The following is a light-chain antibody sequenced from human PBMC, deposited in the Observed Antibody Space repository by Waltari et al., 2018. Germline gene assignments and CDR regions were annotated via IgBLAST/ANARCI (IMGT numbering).Light chain of an antibody. CDR2: DAS. CDR1: QSIGSY. J-gene: IGKJ4*01. V-gene: IGKV3-11*01. Sequence: IVMTQSPATLSVSPGRRATLSCRASQSIGSYLAWYQRKPGQAPRLLIYDASNRAAGIPPRFSGGGSGTDFTLTISGLEPEDFAVYYCQHRNTGLTFGGGTKVEIE. CDR3: QHRNTGLT.